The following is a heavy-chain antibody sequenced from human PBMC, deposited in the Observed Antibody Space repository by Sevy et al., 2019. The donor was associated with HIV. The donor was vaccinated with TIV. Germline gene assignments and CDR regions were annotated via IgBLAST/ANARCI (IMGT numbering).Heavy chain of an antibody. J-gene: IGHJ4*02. CDR2: ISSSSSYI. CDR3: ARDFDYDSSGYYFDFDY. Sequence: GGSLRLSCAASGFTFSSYSMKWVRQAPGKGLEWVSSISSSSSYIYYADSVKGRFTISRDNAKNSLYLQMNSLRAEDTAVYYCARDFDYDSSGYYFDFDYWGQGTLVTVSS. D-gene: IGHD3-22*01. V-gene: IGHV3-21*01. CDR1: GFTFSSYS.